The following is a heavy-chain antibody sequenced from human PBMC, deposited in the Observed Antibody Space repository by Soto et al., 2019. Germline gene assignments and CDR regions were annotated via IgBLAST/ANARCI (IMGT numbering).Heavy chain of an antibody. CDR2: IYATGTT. V-gene: IGHV4-4*07. Sequence: QVQLQESGPGLVKPSETLSLPCTVSGASISGFYWSWIRKSAGKGLVWIGRIYATGTTDYNPSLKRRVMMSVDTSKEQFSLKLRSVTAADAAVYYCVRDGTKTLRDWFDPWGQG. CDR1: GASISGFY. J-gene: IGHJ5*02. D-gene: IGHD1-1*01. CDR3: VRDGTKTLRDWFDP.